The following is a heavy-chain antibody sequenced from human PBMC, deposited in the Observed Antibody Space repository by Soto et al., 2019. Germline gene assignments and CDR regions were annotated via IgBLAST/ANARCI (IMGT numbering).Heavy chain of an antibody. Sequence: GGSLRLSCAASGFTISNYGMTWVRQAPGKGLEWVSTIRGSDGSTYHADSVKGRFTISRDNSKNTLYLQMNSLRAEDTAVYYCAKDANYDMLAGYYYYWGQGTLVTVSS. V-gene: IGHV3-23*01. D-gene: IGHD3-9*01. CDR3: AKDANYDMLAGYYYY. CDR2: IRGSDGST. J-gene: IGHJ4*02. CDR1: GFTISNYG.